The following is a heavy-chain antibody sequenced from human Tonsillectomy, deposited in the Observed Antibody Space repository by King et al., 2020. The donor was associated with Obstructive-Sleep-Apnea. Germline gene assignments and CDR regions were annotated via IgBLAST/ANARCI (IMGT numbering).Heavy chain of an antibody. V-gene: IGHV3-30-3*01. J-gene: IGHJ2*01. CDR3: ARVRVAHGDFPL. Sequence: VQLVESGGGVVQPGTSLRLPCAASGFNFSSYALHWVRQAPGKGLEWVAVISLDGGNKDYADSVKGRFTISRDNSKYTLYLQMNSLRTEDTAVYYCARVRVAHGDFPLWGRGTLVTVSS. D-gene: IGHD4-17*01. CDR2: ISLDGGNK. CDR1: GFNFSSYA.